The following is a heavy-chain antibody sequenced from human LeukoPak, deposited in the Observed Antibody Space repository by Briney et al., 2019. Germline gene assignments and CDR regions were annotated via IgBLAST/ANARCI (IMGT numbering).Heavy chain of an antibody. V-gene: IGHV4-34*01. J-gene: IGHJ4*02. Sequence: SETLSLTCAVYGGSFSGYYWSWIRQPPGKGLEWIGEINHSGSTNYNPSLKSRVTISVDTSKNQFSLKLSSVTAADTAVYYCARWRRPGFDYWGQGTLVTVSS. CDR3: ARWRRPGFDY. CDR2: INHSGST. D-gene: IGHD1-14*01. CDR1: GGSFSGYY.